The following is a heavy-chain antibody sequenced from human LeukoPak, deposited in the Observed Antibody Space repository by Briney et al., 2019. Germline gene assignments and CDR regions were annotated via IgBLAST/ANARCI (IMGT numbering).Heavy chain of an antibody. V-gene: IGHV3-74*01. CDR1: GFTFSSYW. Sequence: GSLRLSCAASGFTFSSYWMHWVRQAPGKGLVWVSRINSDGSSTSYADSVKGRFTISRDNSKNTLYLQMNSLRAEDTAVYYCASNYYDSSGYSYYFDFWGQGTLVTVSS. CDR2: INSDGSST. D-gene: IGHD3-22*01. J-gene: IGHJ4*02. CDR3: ASNYYDSSGYSYYFDF.